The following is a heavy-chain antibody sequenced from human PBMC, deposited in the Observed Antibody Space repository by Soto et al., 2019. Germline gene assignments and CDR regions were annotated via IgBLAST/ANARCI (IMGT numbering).Heavy chain of an antibody. CDR2: ISYDGSNK. CDR1: GFTFSSYG. Sequence: QVQLVESGGGVVQPGRSLRLSWAASGFTFSSYGMHWVRQAPGKGLEWVAVISYDGSNKYYADSVKGRFTISRDNSKNTLYLQMNSLRAEDTAVYYCVNSYGSPVDYYYYGMDVWGQGTTVTVSS. V-gene: IGHV3-30*03. CDR3: VNSYGSPVDYYYYGMDV. J-gene: IGHJ6*02. D-gene: IGHD5-18*01.